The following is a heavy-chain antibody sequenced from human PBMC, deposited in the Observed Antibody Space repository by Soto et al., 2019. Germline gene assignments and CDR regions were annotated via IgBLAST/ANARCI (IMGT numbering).Heavy chain of an antibody. V-gene: IGHV4-39*01. D-gene: IGHD2-15*01. J-gene: IGHJ4*02. CDR1: GVSLNSGHYY. CDR2: IYYDEST. Sequence: SETLSLTCTVSGVSLNSGHYYWVWIRQSPGKGLAWIASIYYDESTYYNPSLKSRVTISTDKPKNQFSLTLKSVTAADTAVYYCGKVLIGATRHTDVDSWGQGALVTAPQ. CDR3: GKVLIGATRHTDVDS.